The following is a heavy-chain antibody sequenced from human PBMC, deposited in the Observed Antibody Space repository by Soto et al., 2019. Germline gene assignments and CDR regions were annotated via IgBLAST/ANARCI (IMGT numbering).Heavy chain of an antibody. CDR3: ASKAACGGDCYAFDS. V-gene: IGHV1-69*06. CDR1: GGIFSSNT. Sequence: QVYLVQSGAEVKKPGSSVKISCKASGGIFSSNTINWVRQAAAQGLEWMGGIIPLFGTANYAEKFQGRVTITADKSTKTEYMELTSLRSEDTAVYYCASKAACGGDCYAFDSWGQGTLVTVSS. CDR2: IIPLFGTA. D-gene: IGHD2-21*02. J-gene: IGHJ4*02.